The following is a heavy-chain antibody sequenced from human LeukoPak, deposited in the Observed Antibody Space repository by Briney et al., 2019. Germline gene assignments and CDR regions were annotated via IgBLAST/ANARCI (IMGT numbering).Heavy chain of an antibody. CDR2: IKQDGGEK. CDR1: GFTFSTYW. D-gene: IGHD6-13*01. J-gene: IGHJ4*02. V-gene: IGHV3-7*01. Sequence: PGGSLRLSCAASGFTFSTYWISWVRQAPGKGREWVANIKQDGGEKYYADSVKGRFTISRDNAKNSLYMQMNSLRAEDTAMYSGARDSAGNDYWGQGTLVTVSS. CDR3: ARDSAGNDY.